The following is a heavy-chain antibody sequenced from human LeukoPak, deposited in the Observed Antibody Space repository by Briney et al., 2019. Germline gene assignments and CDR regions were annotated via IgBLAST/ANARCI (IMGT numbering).Heavy chain of an antibody. D-gene: IGHD1-26*01. CDR3: VRLSWELGDGGVT. CDR2: INSDGSST. J-gene: IGHJ5*02. Sequence: PGGSLRLSCAASGFTFSSYWMHWVRQAPGKGLVWISRINSDGSSTSCADSVKGRFTISRDNAKNTLYLQMNSLRAEDTAVYYCVRLSWELGDGGVTWGQGTLVTVSS. CDR1: GFTFSSYW. V-gene: IGHV3-74*01.